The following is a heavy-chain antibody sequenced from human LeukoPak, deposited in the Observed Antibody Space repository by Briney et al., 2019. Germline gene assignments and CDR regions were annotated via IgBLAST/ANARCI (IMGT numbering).Heavy chain of an antibody. CDR3: ASAIVEVPAADHAFDI. J-gene: IGHJ3*02. D-gene: IGHD2-2*01. V-gene: IGHV5-51*01. CDR2: IYPTDSET. CDR1: GFSFTSYW. Sequence: GESLKISCKGSGFSFTSYWIAWVRQMPGKGLECMGIIYPTDSETRYSPPFQDQVTISADKSISTAYLQWNSLKASDTAFYCASAIVEVPAADHAFDIWGQGTMVIVSS.